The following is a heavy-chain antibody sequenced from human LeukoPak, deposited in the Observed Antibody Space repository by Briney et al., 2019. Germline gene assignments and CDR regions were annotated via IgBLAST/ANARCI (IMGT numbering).Heavy chain of an antibody. Sequence: GGSLRLSCAASGFTFSSYGMHWVRQAPGKGLEWVAVISYDGSNKYYADSVKGRFTISRDNSKNTLYLQMNSLRAEDTAAYYCANAQYCSGGSCSDYWGQGTLVTVSS. D-gene: IGHD2-15*01. CDR3: ANAQYCSGGSCSDY. V-gene: IGHV3-30*18. CDR1: GFTFSSYG. J-gene: IGHJ4*02. CDR2: ISYDGSNK.